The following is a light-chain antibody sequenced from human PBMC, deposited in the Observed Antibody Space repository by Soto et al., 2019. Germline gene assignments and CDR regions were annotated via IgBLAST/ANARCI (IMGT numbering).Light chain of an antibody. CDR3: ISYTTGSTLYV. CDR2: EVN. V-gene: IGLV2-14*01. Sequence: QSALTQPASVSGSPGQSITISCTGSSNAIGAYKYVSWYLQHPGKAPKLIIFEVNNRPSGVSNRFSGSKSGNTASLTMSGLQAEDEADYYCISYTTGSTLYVFGTGTKLTVL. CDR1: SNAIGAYKY. J-gene: IGLJ1*01.